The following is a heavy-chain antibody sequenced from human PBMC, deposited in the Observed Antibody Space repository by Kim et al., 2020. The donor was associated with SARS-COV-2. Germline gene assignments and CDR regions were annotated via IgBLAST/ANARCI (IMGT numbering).Heavy chain of an antibody. V-gene: IGHV3-48*02. CDR3: AGGLGTYYYYGMDV. J-gene: IGHJ6*02. D-gene: IGHD7-27*01. Sequence: YEYSVKDRCTISGDNAKNSLYLQMKSLRDEDTAVYYCAGGLGTYYYYGMDVWGQGTTVTVSS.